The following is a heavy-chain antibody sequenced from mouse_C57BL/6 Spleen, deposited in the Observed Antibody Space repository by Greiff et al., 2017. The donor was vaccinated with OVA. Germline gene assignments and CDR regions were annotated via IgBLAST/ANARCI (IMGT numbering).Heavy chain of an antibody. V-gene: IGHV2-2*01. CDR1: GFSLTSYG. Sequence: VKLVESGPGLVQPSQRLSITCTVSGFSLTSYGVHWVRQSPGKGLEWLGVIWSGGSTDYNAAFISRLSNSKDNSKSQVFFKMNRLQADDTAIYYCARKRDDYRYFDVWGTGTTVTVSS. J-gene: IGHJ1*03. D-gene: IGHD2-3*01. CDR3: ARKRDDYRYFDV. CDR2: IWSGGST.